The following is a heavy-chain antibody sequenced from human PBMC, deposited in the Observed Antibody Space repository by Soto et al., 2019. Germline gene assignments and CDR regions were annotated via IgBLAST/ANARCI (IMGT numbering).Heavy chain of an antibody. Sequence: GGSLRLSCAASGFTFSSYAISWVRQAPGKGLEWVSAISGSGGSTYYADSVKGRFTISRDNSKNTLYLQMNSLRAEDTAVYYCAKDIVLMVYAIPEGDWFDPWGQGTLVTVSS. CDR3: AKDIVLMVYAIPEGDWFDP. D-gene: IGHD2-8*01. CDR1: GFTFSSYA. V-gene: IGHV3-23*01. CDR2: ISGSGGST. J-gene: IGHJ5*02.